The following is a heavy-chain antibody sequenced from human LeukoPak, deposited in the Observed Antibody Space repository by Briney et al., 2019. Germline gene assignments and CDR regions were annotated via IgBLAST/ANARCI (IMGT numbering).Heavy chain of an antibody. CDR3: ARGLNYDFWSEVGYYYYGMDV. CDR1: GSTFSSYA. D-gene: IGHD3-3*01. CDR2: ISYDGSNK. V-gene: IGHV3-30-3*01. J-gene: IGHJ6*02. Sequence: GGSLRLSCAASGSTFSSYAMHWVRQAPGKGLEWVAVISYDGSNKYYADSVKGRFTISRDNSKNTLYLQMNSLRAEDTAVYYCARGLNYDFWSEVGYYYYGMDVWGQGTTVTVSS.